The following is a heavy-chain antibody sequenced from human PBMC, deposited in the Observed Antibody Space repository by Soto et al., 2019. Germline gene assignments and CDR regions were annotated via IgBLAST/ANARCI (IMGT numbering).Heavy chain of an antibody. CDR3: ARDQRNWNKDYYYYYMDV. V-gene: IGHV3-48*01. Sequence: GGSLRLSCAASGFTFSSYSMNWVRQAPGKGLEWVSYISSSSSTIYYADSVKGRFTISRDNAKNSLYLQMNSLRAEDTAVYYCARDQRNWNKDYYYYYMDVWGKGTTVTVSS. CDR2: ISSSSSTI. J-gene: IGHJ6*03. CDR1: GFTFSSYS. D-gene: IGHD1-1*01.